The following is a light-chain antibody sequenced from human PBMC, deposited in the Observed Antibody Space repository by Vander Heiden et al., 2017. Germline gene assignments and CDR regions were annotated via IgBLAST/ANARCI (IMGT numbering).Light chain of an antibody. J-gene: IGLJ2*01. V-gene: IGLV1-40*01. CDR2: GNS. CDR3: QSYDSSLSGPVV. CDR1: SSNIGAGYD. Sequence: QSVLTQPPSVSRAPGPRVTISCTGSSSNIGAGYDVHGYQQLPGTAPKLLIYGNSNRPSGVPDRFSGSKSGTSASLAITGLQAEDEADYYCQSYDSSLSGPVVFGGGTKLTVL.